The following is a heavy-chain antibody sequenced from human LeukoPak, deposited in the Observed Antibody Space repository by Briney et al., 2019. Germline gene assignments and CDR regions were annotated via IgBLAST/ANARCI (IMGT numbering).Heavy chain of an antibody. D-gene: IGHD6-19*01. CDR3: ARARHGIAVAGTTGFDY. Sequence: ASVKVSCKASGYTFTSYGISWVRQAPGQGLEWMGWISAYNGNTNYAQKLQGRVTMTTDTSTSTAYMELRSLRSDDTAVYYCARARHGIAVAGTTGFDYWGQGTLVTVSS. V-gene: IGHV1-18*01. J-gene: IGHJ4*02. CDR2: ISAYNGNT. CDR1: GYTFTSYG.